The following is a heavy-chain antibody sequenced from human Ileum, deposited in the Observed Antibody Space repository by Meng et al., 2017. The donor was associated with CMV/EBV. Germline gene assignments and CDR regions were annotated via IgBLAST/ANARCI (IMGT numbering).Heavy chain of an antibody. J-gene: IGHJ4*02. CDR1: GYTFTGYY. D-gene: IGHD2/OR15-2a*01. V-gene: IGHV1-2*02. Sequence: QVQLVQDGAEVKKPGASVKVSCKASGYTFTGYYMHWVRQAPGQGLEWMGWINPNSGGTNYAQNFQGRVTMTRDTSITTAYMEVSRLRSDDTAVYYCARGGHGNTAFDYWGQGTLVTVSS. CDR3: ARGGHGNTAFDY. CDR2: INPNSGGT.